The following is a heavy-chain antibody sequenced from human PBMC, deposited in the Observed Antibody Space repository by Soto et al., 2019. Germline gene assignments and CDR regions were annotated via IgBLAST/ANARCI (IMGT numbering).Heavy chain of an antibody. CDR2: IYPGDSDT. CDR3: ARSPSSKYSSRPRGWFDP. CDR1: GYSFTSYW. Sequence: GESLKISCKGSGYSFTSYWIGWVRQMPGKGLEWMGIIYPGDSDTRYSPSFQGQVTISADKAISTAYLQWSSLKASDTAMYYCARSPSSKYSSRPRGWFDPWGQGTLVTVSS. V-gene: IGHV5-51*01. D-gene: IGHD6-13*01. J-gene: IGHJ5*02.